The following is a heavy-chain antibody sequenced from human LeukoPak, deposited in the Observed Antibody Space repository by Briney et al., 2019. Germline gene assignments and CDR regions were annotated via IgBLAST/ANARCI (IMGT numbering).Heavy chain of an antibody. V-gene: IGHV1-2*06. J-gene: IGHJ3*02. CDR2: INPNSGGT. CDR1: GYTLTAYY. CDR3: ARPYYESSGLYVDAFDI. Sequence: ASVKVSCKASGYTLTAYYLHWGRQAPGQGLEWMGRINPNSGGTLYAQKFQGRVTMTRDTSIGTAYMELSSLRSDDTALYYCARPYYESSGLYVDAFDIWGQGTMVTVSS. D-gene: IGHD3-22*01.